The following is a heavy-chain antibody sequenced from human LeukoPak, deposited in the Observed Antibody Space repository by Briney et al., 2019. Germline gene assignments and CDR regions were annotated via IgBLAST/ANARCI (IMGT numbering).Heavy chain of an antibody. CDR3: AKRGVVIRVILVGFHKEAYYFES. Sequence: GGSLRLSCAVSGITLSNYGMSWVRQAPGKGLEWVAGISDSGGSTKYADSVKGRFTIARDNRKNTLYLQMNSLRAEDTAVYFCAKRGVVIRVILVGFHKEAYYFESGAREPWSPSPQ. V-gene: IGHV3-23*01. J-gene: IGHJ4*02. CDR1: GITLSNYG. D-gene: IGHD3/OR15-3a*01. CDR2: ISDSGGST.